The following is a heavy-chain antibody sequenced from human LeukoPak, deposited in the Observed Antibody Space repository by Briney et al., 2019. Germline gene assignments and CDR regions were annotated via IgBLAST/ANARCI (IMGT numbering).Heavy chain of an antibody. CDR1: GFTFSSYA. J-gene: IGHJ4*02. D-gene: IGHD4-17*01. V-gene: IGHV3-30*04. Sequence: GGSLRLSCAASGFTFSSYAMHWVRQAPGKGLEWVAVISYDGSNKYYADSVKGRFTISRDNSKNTLYLQMNSLRAEDTAVYYCARDKDGYGDYVAYWGQGTLVTVSS. CDR2: ISYDGSNK. CDR3: ARDKDGYGDYVAY.